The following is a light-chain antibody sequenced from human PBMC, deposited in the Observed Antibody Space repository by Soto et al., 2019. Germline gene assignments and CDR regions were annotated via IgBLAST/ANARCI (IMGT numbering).Light chain of an antibody. CDR2: CAS. CDR3: QQYVSSPWT. V-gene: IGKV3-20*01. Sequence: EIVLTQSPGTLSLSPGERATLSCRASQSISSSYLAWYQQKPGQAPRSLIYCASCRATGIPDSFSGSGSGTDFSLTISRLEPEDFAVYYCQQYVSSPWTFGQGTKVDIK. CDR1: QSISSSY. J-gene: IGKJ1*01.